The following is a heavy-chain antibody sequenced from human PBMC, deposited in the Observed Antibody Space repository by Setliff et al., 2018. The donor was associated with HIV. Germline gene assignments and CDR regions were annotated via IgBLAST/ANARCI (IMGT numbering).Heavy chain of an antibody. CDR2: ISPSGDRT. D-gene: IGHD3-10*01. CDR3: ARETQTNSGSYLA. J-gene: IGHJ4*02. CDR1: GYPFIDYY. V-gene: IGHV1-46*01. Sequence: ASVKVSCKASGYPFIDYYMHWVRQAPGQGLEWMGIISPSGDRTKYAQKFQGRVTVTRDTSTSTVYMDLSSLRPEDTAVYYCARETQTNSGSYLAWGQGTLVTVSS.